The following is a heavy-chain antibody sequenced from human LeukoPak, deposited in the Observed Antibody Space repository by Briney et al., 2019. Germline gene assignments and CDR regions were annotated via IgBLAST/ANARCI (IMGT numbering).Heavy chain of an antibody. CDR1: GGSISSYY. CDR3: ARERGYYSYYYGMDV. Sequence: SETLSLTCTVSGGSISSYYWSWIRQPPGKGLEWIGYIYYSGSTNYNPSLKSRVTMSVDTSKNQFPLKLSSVTAADTAVYYCARERGYYSYYYGMDVWGQGTTVTVSS. CDR2: IYYSGST. D-gene: IGHD3-22*01. V-gene: IGHV4-59*01. J-gene: IGHJ6*02.